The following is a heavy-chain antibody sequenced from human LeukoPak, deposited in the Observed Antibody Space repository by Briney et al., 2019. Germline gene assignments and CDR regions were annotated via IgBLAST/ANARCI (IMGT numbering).Heavy chain of an antibody. J-gene: IGHJ6*03. D-gene: IGHD2-8*01. CDR3: ARDGVHQGGYYIYYMDV. CDR1: GGSITSSGFY. V-gene: IGHV4-39*07. Sequence: SETLSPTCTVSGGSITSSGFYWGWIRQPPGKGLEWIGNIYYGGSAYYNPSLKSRVTISVDTSKNQFSLKLSSVTAADTAVYYCARDGVHQGGYYIYYMDVWSKGTTVTVSS. CDR2: IYYGGSA.